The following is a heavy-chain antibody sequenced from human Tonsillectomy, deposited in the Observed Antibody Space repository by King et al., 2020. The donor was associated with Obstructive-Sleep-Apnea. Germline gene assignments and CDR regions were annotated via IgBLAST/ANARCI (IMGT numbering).Heavy chain of an antibody. J-gene: IGHJ6*02. V-gene: IGHV3-33*06. CDR3: AKGIKQWLAGYYYGMDV. Sequence: QVQLVESGGGVVQPGRSLRLSCAASGFTFSSYGMHWVRQAPGKGLEWVAVIWYDGSNKYYADSVKCRFTISRDNSKNTLYLQMNSLRAEDTAVYYCAKGIKQWLAGYYYGMDVWGQGTTVTVSS. CDR2: IWYDGSNK. D-gene: IGHD6-19*01. CDR1: GFTFSSYG.